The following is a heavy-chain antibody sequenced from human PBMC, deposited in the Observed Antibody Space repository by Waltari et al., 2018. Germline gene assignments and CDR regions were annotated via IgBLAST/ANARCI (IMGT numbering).Heavy chain of an antibody. Sequence: QVQLVQSGAEVKEPGASVKVSCKASGYTFSTYDINWVRQATGQGLEWRGCMNPNSGNTGEAPKFQVRATMTRDTSISTAYMELSSLRSDDTAVYYCARGSRLGSGTFFPTATDNWAQGTPVTVSS. D-gene: IGHD3-10*01. V-gene: IGHV1-8*01. CDR2: MNPNSGNT. CDR3: ARGSRLGSGTFFPTATDN. CDR1: GYTFSTYD. J-gene: IGHJ4*02.